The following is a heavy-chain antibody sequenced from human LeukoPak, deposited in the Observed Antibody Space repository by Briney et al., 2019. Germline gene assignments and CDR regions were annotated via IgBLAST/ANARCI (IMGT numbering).Heavy chain of an antibody. Sequence: SGTLSLTCTVSGGSISSQYWSFLRQPPGKGLQWIGYISYSGRTKSNPSLVSRPTISVHTSYSQFSLMLSSATAADAAGCYCPADGTSSQNDFDVWGQGTMVAVSS. V-gene: IGHV4-59*11. CDR1: GGSISSQY. CDR3: PADGTSSQNDFDV. CDR2: ISYSGRT. J-gene: IGHJ3*01. D-gene: IGHD6-6*01.